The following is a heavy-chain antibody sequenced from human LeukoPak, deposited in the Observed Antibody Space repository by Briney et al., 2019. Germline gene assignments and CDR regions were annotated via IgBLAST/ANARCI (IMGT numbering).Heavy chain of an antibody. D-gene: IGHD5-18*01. V-gene: IGHV3-48*01. CDR2: ISSSSSTI. J-gene: IGHJ4*02. Sequence: GGSLRLSCAASGFTFSSYSMNWVRQAAGKGLEWVSDISSSSSTIYYADSVKGRFTISRDNAKNSLFLQMNSLRAEDTAVYYCARLPSARGFSDFWGQGTLVTVSS. CDR3: ARLPSARGFSDF. CDR1: GFTFSSYS.